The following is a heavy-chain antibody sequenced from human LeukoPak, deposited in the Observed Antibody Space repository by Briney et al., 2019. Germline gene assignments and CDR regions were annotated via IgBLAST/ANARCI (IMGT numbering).Heavy chain of an antibody. CDR2: IHYSGST. V-gene: IGHV4-39*07. D-gene: IGHD2-2*01. CDR1: GGSLSDTTYY. CDR3: ARIVVPAASLLYYYYYMDV. J-gene: IGHJ6*03. Sequence: SETLSLTCTVSGGSLSDTTYYWAWIRQPPGKGLEWIGTIHYSGSTYYNPSLKSRVTISVDTSTNQFSLRLTSITAADTALYYCARIVVPAASLLYYYYYMDVWGKGSTVTDSS.